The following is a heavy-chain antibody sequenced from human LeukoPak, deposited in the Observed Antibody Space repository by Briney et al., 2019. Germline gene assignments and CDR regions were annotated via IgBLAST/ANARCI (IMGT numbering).Heavy chain of an antibody. CDR1: GFTFSSYA. V-gene: IGHV3-23*01. CDR2: ISGSGGNT. D-gene: IGHD2-2*03. Sequence: QAGGSLRLSCAASGFTFSSYAMSWVRQAPGKGLEWVSAISGSGGNTYYANSVKGRLTLSRDNSKNTLYLQMNSLRAEDTAVYYCAKQRNGYCSSTSCYANYVDYWGQGTLVTVSS. CDR3: AKQRNGYCSSTSCYANYVDY. J-gene: IGHJ4*02.